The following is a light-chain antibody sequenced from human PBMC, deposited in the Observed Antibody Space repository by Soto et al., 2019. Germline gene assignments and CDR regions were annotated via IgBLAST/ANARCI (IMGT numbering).Light chain of an antibody. V-gene: IGLV2-14*01. CDR1: SSDVGGYNY. CDR2: EVS. CDR3: SSYTTISTLEV. J-gene: IGLJ3*02. Sequence: QSVLTQPASVSGSPGQSITISCTGTSSDVGGYNYVSWYQQHPGKAPKLMIYEVSNRPSGVSNRFSGSKSGNTASLTISELQAEDEADYYCSSYTTISTLEVFGGGTKLTVL.